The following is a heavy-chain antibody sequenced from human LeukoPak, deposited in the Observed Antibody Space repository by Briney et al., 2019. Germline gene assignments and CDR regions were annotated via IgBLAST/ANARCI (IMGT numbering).Heavy chain of an antibody. Sequence: GGALRLSCVASGFTFTRYVMSWVREAPGKGLEWVSSVSESGSNRYYADSVKGRFSISRDNSENMLYLRMGSLRAEETATYYCANRHDSSGYFFNYWGQGTLVTVS. CDR2: VSESGSNR. CDR1: GFTFTRYV. CDR3: ANRHDSSGYFFNY. V-gene: IGHV3-23*01. D-gene: IGHD3-22*01. J-gene: IGHJ4*02.